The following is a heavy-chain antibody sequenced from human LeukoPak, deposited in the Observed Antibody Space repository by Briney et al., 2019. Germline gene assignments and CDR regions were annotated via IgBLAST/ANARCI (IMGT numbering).Heavy chain of an antibody. CDR1: GFTFSDYG. CDR2: VAKDGGHI. Sequence: GGSLRLSCVASGFTFSDYGIQWVRQAPGKELEWVAVVAKDGGHIVYSDSVKGRLSISRDNSKNTAFLQMDSLRAEDAAVYFCAREHSHSNWFFDLWGPGTPVTVPS. CDR3: AREHSHSNWFFDL. V-gene: IGHV3-30*03. D-gene: IGHD4-11*01. J-gene: IGHJ2*01.